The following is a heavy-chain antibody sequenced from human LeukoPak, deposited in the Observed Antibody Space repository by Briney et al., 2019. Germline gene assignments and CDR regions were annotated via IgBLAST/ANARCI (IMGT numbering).Heavy chain of an antibody. CDR1: GFTFSSYW. V-gene: IGHV3-7*01. D-gene: IGHD4-17*01. CDR3: ARVRDYGDFPFYFDY. Sequence: GGSLRLSCAASGFTFSSYWMSWVRQAPGKGLEWVANIKQDGSEKYYVDSVKGRFTISRDNAKNSLYLQMNSLRAEDTAVYCCARVRDYGDFPFYFDYWGQGTLVTVSS. J-gene: IGHJ4*02. CDR2: IKQDGSEK.